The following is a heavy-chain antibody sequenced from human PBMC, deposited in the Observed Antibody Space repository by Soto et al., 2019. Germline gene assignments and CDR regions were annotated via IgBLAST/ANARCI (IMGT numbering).Heavy chain of an antibody. CDR2: ISYDGSNK. CDR1: GFTFSSYA. V-gene: IGHV3-30-3*01. J-gene: IGHJ4*02. D-gene: IGHD2-15*01. Sequence: GGSLRLSCAASGFTFSSYAMHWVRQAPGKGLEWVAVISYDGSNKYYADSVKGRFTISRDNSKNTLYLQMNSLRAEDTAVYYCARDLLGYCSGGSCYSALVWPRTIDYWGQGTLVTVSS. CDR3: ARDLLGYCSGGSCYSALVWPRTIDY.